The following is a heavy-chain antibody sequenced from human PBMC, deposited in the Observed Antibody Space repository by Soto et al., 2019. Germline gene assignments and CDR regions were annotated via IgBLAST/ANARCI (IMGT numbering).Heavy chain of an antibody. CDR3: ARDFTS. CDR2: IHSGGNT. V-gene: IGHV3-53*01. J-gene: IGHJ4*02. CDR1: GFSVIRNY. D-gene: IGHD3-10*01. Sequence: GGSLRLSCAASGFSVIRNYMSWVRQAPGKGLEWVSIIHSGGNTYFADSVKGRFTISRDNSKNTLYLQMNSLRAEDTAMYFCARDFTSWGQGTLVTVSS.